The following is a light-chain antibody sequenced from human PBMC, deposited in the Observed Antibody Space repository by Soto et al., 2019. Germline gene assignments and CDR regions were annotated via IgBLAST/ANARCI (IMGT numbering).Light chain of an antibody. V-gene: IGKV2-28*01. CDR2: LGS. Sequence: DIVMTQSPLSLPVTPGEPASISCRSSQSLLHSNGYNYLDWYLQKPGQSPQLLIYLGSNRASGVPDRFSGSGSGTDFTLKISRVEAEDVGVYYCMQALQTPRTFCQGTTVEIK. CDR3: MQALQTPRT. CDR1: QSLLHSNGYNY. J-gene: IGKJ1*01.